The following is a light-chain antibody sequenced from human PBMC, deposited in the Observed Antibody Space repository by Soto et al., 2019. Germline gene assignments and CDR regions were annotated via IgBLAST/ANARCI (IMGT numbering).Light chain of an antibody. J-gene: IGLJ2*01. CDR3: QSYDSSLSGVV. CDR1: RSNIGAGYD. CDR2: ANI. V-gene: IGLV1-40*01. Sequence: QSVLTQPPSLSGAPGQRVTIPCTGNRSNIGAGYDVHWYQQPPGTAPKLLIYANINRPSGVPDRFSGSKSATSASLAITGLQAEDEADYYCQSYDSSLSGVVFGGGTKLTVL.